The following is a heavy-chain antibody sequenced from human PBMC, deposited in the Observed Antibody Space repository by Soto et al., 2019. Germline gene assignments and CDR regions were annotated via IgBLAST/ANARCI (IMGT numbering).Heavy chain of an antibody. V-gene: IGHV4-30-4*01. J-gene: IGHJ5*02. Sequence: SETLSLTCTVSGGSISSGDYYWSWIRQPPGKGLEWIGYIYYSGNTYYNPSLKSRVTISVDTSKNQFSLKLSSVTAADTAVYYCARWVRQLSAYWFDPWGQGTLVTVSS. CDR1: GGSISSGDYY. D-gene: IGHD6-13*01. CDR3: ARWVRQLSAYWFDP. CDR2: IYYSGNT.